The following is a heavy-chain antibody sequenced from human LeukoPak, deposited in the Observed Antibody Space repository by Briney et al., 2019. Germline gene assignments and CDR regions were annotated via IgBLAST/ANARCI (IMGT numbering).Heavy chain of an antibody. J-gene: IGHJ3*02. D-gene: IGHD3-16*01. Sequence: GGSLRLSCAASGFSFSSYEMDWVRQAPGKGLEWVPYISSSGTTKYYADSVKGRFTISRDNAKNSLYLQMNSLGAEDTSVYYCARESGGGSFDIWGPGTMVTVSS. CDR1: GFSFSSYE. CDR3: ARESGGGSFDI. CDR2: ISSSGTTK. V-gene: IGHV3-48*03.